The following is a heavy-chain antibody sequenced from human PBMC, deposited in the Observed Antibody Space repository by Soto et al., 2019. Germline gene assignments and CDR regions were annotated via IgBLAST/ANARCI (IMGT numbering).Heavy chain of an antibody. D-gene: IGHD3-10*01. CDR3: ARETRSITMVRGVPKRNWFDP. CDR1: GYTFTGYY. V-gene: IGHV1-2*04. J-gene: IGHJ5*02. Sequence: VSVKVSCKASGYTFTGYYMHWVRQAPGQGLEWMGWINPNSGGTNYAQKFQGWVTMTRDTSISTAYMELSRLRSDDTAVYYCARETRSITMVRGVPKRNWFDPWGQGTLVTVSS. CDR2: INPNSGGT.